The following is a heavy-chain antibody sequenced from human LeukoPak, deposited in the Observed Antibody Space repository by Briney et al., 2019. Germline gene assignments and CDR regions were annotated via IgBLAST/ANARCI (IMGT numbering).Heavy chain of an antibody. D-gene: IGHD2-2*01. CDR1: GFTFSSYS. J-gene: IGHJ4*02. CDR2: ISSSSSYI. V-gene: IGHV3-21*04. CDR3: ARAPITSPFYFDY. Sequence: GGSLRLSCAASGFTFSSYSMNWVRQAPGKGLEWVSSISSSSSYIYYADSVKGRFTNSRDNAKNSLYLQMDSLRAEDTALYYCARAPITSPFYFDYWGQGTLVTVSS.